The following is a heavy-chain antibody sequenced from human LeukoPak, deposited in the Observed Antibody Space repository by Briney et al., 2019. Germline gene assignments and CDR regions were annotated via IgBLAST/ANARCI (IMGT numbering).Heavy chain of an antibody. Sequence: SETLSLTCTVSGYSISSGYYWGWIRQPPGKGLEWIGSIYHSGSTYYNPSLKSRVTISVDTSKNQFSLKLSSVTAADTAVYYCARQGQQPLLYYYYYHMDVWGKGTTVTVSS. V-gene: IGHV4-38-2*02. CDR3: ARQGQQPLLYYYYYHMDV. CDR2: IYHSGST. CDR1: GYSISSGYY. D-gene: IGHD6-13*01. J-gene: IGHJ6*03.